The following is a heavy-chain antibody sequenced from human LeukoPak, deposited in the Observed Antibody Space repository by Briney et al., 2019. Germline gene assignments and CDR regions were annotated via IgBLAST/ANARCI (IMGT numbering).Heavy chain of an antibody. Sequence: SETLSLTCAVYGGSFSGYYWSWIRQPPGKGLEWIGEINHSGSTNYNPSLKSRVTISVDTSKNQFSLKLSSVTAADTAVYYCARGPRRSRVRGDGWFDPRGQGTLVTVSS. J-gene: IGHJ5*02. CDR1: GGSFSGYY. D-gene: IGHD3-10*01. CDR2: INHSGST. CDR3: ARGPRRSRVRGDGWFDP. V-gene: IGHV4-34*01.